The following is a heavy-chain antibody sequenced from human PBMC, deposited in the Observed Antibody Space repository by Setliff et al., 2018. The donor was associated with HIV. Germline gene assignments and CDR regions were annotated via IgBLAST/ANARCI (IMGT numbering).Heavy chain of an antibody. V-gene: IGHV1-3*01. Sequence: ASVKVSCKTSGYIFTQYAVHWVRQAPGQRLEWMGWINGGNGKTKYSQKFQGRVTFTRDTSTTTAYMEVSILRSEDTAVYYCARGVNTAKVEDFWGQGTLVTVPQ. J-gene: IGHJ4*02. CDR1: GYIFTQYA. CDR2: INGGNGKT. CDR3: ARGVNTAKVEDF. D-gene: IGHD2-15*01.